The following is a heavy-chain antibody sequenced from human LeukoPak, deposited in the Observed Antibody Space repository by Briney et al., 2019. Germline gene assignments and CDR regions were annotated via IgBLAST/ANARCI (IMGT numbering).Heavy chain of an antibody. J-gene: IGHJ4*02. D-gene: IGHD4-17*01. Sequence: GGSLRLSCAASGFTFSNYALNWVRQAPGKGLEWVSAISGSGGSTYYADSVKGRFTISRDNSKSTLYLQINSLRAEDTAVYYCARGAYTVTAHFDYWGQGTLVTVSS. CDR3: ARGAYTVTAHFDY. CDR1: GFTFSNYA. CDR2: ISGSGGST. V-gene: IGHV3-23*01.